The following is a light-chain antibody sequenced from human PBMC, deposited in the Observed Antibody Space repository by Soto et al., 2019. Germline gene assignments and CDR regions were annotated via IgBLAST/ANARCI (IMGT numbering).Light chain of an antibody. CDR3: QQRSNWPPIT. J-gene: IGKJ5*01. CDR1: PGLSSY. CDR2: DAS. Sequence: IVLTQSPGTLSLSPGERAPLSCRASPGLSSYLAWYQQKPGQAPRLLIYDASNRATGIPARFRGSGSGTAFTLTISRLEPEDFAVYYCQQRSNWPPITFGQGTRLEIK. V-gene: IGKV3-11*01.